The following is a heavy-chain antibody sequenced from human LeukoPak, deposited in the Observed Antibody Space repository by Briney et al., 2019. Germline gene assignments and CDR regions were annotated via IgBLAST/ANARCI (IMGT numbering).Heavy chain of an antibody. CDR1: GFTVSSNY. V-gene: IGHV3-53*01. D-gene: IGHD3-10*01. J-gene: IGHJ6*02. CDR3: ASPLWFGESLVSGMDV. Sequence: PGGSLRLSCAVSGFTVSSNYMSWVRQAPGKGLEWVSVIYSGGSTYYADSVKGRFTISRDNSKNTVYLQMNSLRAEDTAVYYCASPLWFGESLVSGMDVWGQGTTVTVSS. CDR2: IYSGGST.